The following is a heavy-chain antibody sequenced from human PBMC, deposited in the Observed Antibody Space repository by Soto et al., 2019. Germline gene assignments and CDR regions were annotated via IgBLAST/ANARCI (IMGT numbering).Heavy chain of an antibody. J-gene: IGHJ4*02. V-gene: IGHV4-61*08. Sequence: SETLSLTCTVSGGSISSGGYYWNWIRQHPGKGLEWIGYIYYSGTTNYNPSLKSRVTISIDTSKNQFSLKLSSVTAADTAVYYCGRVPDYWAQGTLVTVSS. CDR1: GGSISSGGYY. CDR2: IYYSGTT. CDR3: GRVPDY.